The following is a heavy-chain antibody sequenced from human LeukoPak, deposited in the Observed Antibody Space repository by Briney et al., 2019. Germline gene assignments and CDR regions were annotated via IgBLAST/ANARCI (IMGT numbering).Heavy chain of an antibody. J-gene: IGHJ3*02. CDR1: GGSISSYY. CDR2: IYYSGST. Sequence: PSETLSLTCTVSGGSISSYYWSWNRQPPGKGLEWIGYIYYSGSTNYNPSLKSRVTISVDTSKNQFSLKLSSVTAADTAVYYCASQGCSYGYEAFDIWGQGTMVTVSS. D-gene: IGHD5-18*01. CDR3: ASQGCSYGYEAFDI. V-gene: IGHV4-59*01.